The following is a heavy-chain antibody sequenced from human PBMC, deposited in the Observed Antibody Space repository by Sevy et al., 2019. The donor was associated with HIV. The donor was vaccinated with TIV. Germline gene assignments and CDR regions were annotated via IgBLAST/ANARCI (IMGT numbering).Heavy chain of an antibody. D-gene: IGHD3-10*01. CDR1: GFTFSNYW. Sequence: GGSLRLPCVVSGFTFSNYWMSWVRQAPGKGLEWLANINEDGSEKYYVLSVKGRFTISRDNAKNALYLQMNTLRVEDTAVYYCVRGEYWGQGTLVTVSS. CDR3: VRGEY. J-gene: IGHJ4*02. V-gene: IGHV3-7*01. CDR2: INEDGSEK.